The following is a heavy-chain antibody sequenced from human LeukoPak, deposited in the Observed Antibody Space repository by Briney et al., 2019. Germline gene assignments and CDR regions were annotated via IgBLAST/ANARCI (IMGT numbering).Heavy chain of an antibody. D-gene: IGHD5-18*01. V-gene: IGHV1-2*02. Sequence: ASVKVSCKASGYTFTGYYMHWVRQAPGQGLEWMGWINPNSGGTNYAQKLQGRVTMTTDTSTSTAYMELRSLRSDDTAVYYCATRGVDTAMVFHYWGQGTLVTVSS. J-gene: IGHJ4*02. CDR2: INPNSGGT. CDR3: ATRGVDTAMVFHY. CDR1: GYTFTGYY.